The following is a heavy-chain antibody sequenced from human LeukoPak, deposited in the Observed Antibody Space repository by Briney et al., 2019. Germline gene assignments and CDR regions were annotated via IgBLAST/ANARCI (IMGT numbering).Heavy chain of an antibody. CDR3: ARGRQDVTMIVVVMTAVSYYLDV. D-gene: IGHD3-22*01. J-gene: IGHJ6*03. CDR1: GGSFSGYY. V-gene: IGHV4-34*01. Sequence: SETLSLTCAVYGGSFSGYYWSWIRQPPEKGLEWIGEMNPSGSTKYNPSLKSRVTISVDTSKNQFSLKLSSVTAADTAVYYCARGRQDVTMIVVVMTAVSYYLDVWGKGTTVTVS. CDR2: MNPSGST.